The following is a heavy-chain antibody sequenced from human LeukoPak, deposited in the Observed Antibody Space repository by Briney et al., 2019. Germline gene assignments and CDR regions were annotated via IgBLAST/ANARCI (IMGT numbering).Heavy chain of an antibody. Sequence: GGSLRLSCAASGFTFSDYYMTWLRQAPGQGLEWISYVSGSDENKYYAGSVRGRFAISRDNAEKSLFLQMSNVRAEDTAVYYCARAGLGGHYIDYWGQGTLVTVSS. D-gene: IGHD2-15*01. J-gene: IGHJ4*02. V-gene: IGHV3-11*01. CDR3: ARAGLGGHYIDY. CDR1: GFTFSDYY. CDR2: VSGSDENK.